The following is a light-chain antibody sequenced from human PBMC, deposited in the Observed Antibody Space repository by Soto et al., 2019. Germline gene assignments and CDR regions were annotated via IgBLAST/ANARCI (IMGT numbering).Light chain of an antibody. V-gene: IGKV3-20*01. J-gene: IGKJ1*01. CDR3: QQYGSSGT. CDR1: QSVSSN. CDR2: GAS. Sequence: EIVLTQSPGTLSLSPGEIVTLSCRASQSVSSNLAWYQQKPGQAPRLLIYGASNRATGIPDRFSGSGSGTDFTLTISRLEPEDFAVYYCQQYGSSGTFGQGTKVDIK.